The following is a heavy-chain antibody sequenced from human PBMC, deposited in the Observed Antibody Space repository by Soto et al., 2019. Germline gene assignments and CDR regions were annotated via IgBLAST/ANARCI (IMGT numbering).Heavy chain of an antibody. Sequence: PSETLSLTCTVSGGSVSSSSYYWGWIRQPPGKSLEWIGSIYYTGSTYYNPSLKSRVTISVDTSKNQLSLKLSSVTAVDTAVYYCARQERLAGYYDTSGHYNFNVAGHFDFWGRGTLVTVSS. V-gene: IGHV4-39*01. J-gene: IGHJ4*02. CDR3: ARQERLAGYYDTSGHYNFNVAGHFDF. D-gene: IGHD3-22*01. CDR2: IYYTGST. CDR1: GGSVSSSSYY.